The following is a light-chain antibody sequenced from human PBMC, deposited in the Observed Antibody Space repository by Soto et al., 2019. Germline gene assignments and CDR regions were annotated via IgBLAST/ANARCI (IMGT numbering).Light chain of an antibody. CDR1: QSVSSSY. J-gene: IGKJ2*01. CDR3: QQYGSLMYT. V-gene: IGKV3-20*01. Sequence: IVLTQSPGTLSLSPGERATLSCRTSQSVSSSYLAWYQQKPGQAPRLLTYGASSRATGIPDRFSGSGSRTVFTLTISRLEPEDYAVYYCQQYGSLMYTFGQGTKLEIK. CDR2: GAS.